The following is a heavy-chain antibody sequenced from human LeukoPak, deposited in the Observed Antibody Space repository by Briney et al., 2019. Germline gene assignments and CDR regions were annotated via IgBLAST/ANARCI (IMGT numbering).Heavy chain of an antibody. Sequence: SETLSLTCTVSGGSISSGDYYWSWIRQPPGKGLEWIGYIYYSGSTYYNPSLKSRVTISVDTSKNQFSLKLSSVTAADTAVYYCARSRGSYGYSTSYFDYWGQGTLVTVSS. CDR2: IYYSGST. J-gene: IGHJ4*02. CDR1: GGSISSGDYY. D-gene: IGHD5-18*01. CDR3: ARSRGSYGYSTSYFDY. V-gene: IGHV4-30-4*01.